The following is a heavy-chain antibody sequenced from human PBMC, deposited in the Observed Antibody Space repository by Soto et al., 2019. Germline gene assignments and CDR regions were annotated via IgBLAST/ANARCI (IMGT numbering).Heavy chain of an antibody. J-gene: IGHJ6*02. V-gene: IGHV3-33*01. D-gene: IGHD3-9*01. CDR2: IWYDGSDK. Sequence: QVQLVESGGGVVQPGRSLRLSCAASGFIFNNYGMHWVRQAPGKGLEWVAVIWYDGSDKYYANSVKGRFTISRDNSNNTLYLQMNSLRAEDTAVYYCARESEDSYDIVTGNPYYYYPMDVWGQGTTVSVTS. CDR3: ARESEDSYDIVTGNPYYYYPMDV. CDR1: GFIFNNYG.